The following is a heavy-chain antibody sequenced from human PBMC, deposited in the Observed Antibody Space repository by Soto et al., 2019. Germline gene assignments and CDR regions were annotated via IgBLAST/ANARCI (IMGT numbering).Heavy chain of an antibody. J-gene: IGHJ4*02. CDR3: AKGAGVYS. Sequence: EVQLLESGGGLVQPGGSLRLSCAASGFTFSSYAMSWVRQAPGKGLEWVSAISGSGGSTYYADSVKVRFTISRDNSRNTLYLQLNGWRVEDSDVYYCAKGAGVYSWGQGTLGTVSS. D-gene: IGHD6-6*01. CDR2: ISGSGGST. V-gene: IGHV3-23*01. CDR1: GFTFSSYA.